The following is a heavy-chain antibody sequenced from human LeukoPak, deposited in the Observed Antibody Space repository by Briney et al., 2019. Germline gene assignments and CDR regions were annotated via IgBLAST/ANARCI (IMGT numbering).Heavy chain of an antibody. CDR2: ISWDGGST. CDR3: AKGGGVGYPPDY. J-gene: IGHJ4*02. Sequence: PGGTLRLSCAASGFTFSSYGMSWVRQAPGKGLEWVSLISWDGGSTYYADSVKGLFTISRDNSKNSLYLQMNSLGAEDTALYYCAKGGGVGYPPDYWGQGTLVTVSS. CDR1: GFTFSSYG. V-gene: IGHV3-43D*03. D-gene: IGHD1-1*01.